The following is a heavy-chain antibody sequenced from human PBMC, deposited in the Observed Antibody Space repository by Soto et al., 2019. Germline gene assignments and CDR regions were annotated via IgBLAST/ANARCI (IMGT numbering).Heavy chain of an antibody. CDR1: GYSFSKYH. V-gene: IGHV1-2*02. CDR2: INPGSGVT. Sequence: ASVKVSCKASGYSFSKYHMHWVRQAPGQGLEWMGWINPGSGVTNQAQKFQGRVTMTRDTSITTTYMELNSLTSDDTAVYYCARVAGHKNARFDTWGQGALVTVSS. D-gene: IGHD1-1*01. CDR3: ARVAGHKNARFDT. J-gene: IGHJ4*02.